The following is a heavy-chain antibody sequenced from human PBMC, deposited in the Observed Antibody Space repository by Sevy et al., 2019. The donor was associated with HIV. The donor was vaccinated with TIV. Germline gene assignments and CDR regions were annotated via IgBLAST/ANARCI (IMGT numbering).Heavy chain of an antibody. CDR1: GFAFSDYY. Sequence: GGSLRLSCAASGFAFSDYYMSWISQAPGKGLELVSYVSGSDDTKYYADSVKGRFTISRDNAKNSLYLQMNSLRAEDTAVYYCARDHVKDGDLGDYYYFAMDVWGQGTTVTVSS. D-gene: IGHD4-17*01. CDR3: ARDHVKDGDLGDYYYFAMDV. J-gene: IGHJ6*02. CDR2: VSGSDDTK. V-gene: IGHV3-11*01.